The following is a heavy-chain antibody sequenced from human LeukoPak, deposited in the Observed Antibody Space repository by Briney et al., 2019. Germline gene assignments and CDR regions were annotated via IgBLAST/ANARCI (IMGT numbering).Heavy chain of an antibody. D-gene: IGHD6-13*01. V-gene: IGHV3-30*03. Sequence: PGGSLRLSCAASGFTFSSYGMHWVRQAPGKGLEWVAVISYDGSNKYYADSVKGRFSISRDNAKNSLYLQMNSLRAEDTAVYYCARDPGGSPATGAGTDYWGQGTLVTVSS. CDR2: ISYDGSNK. J-gene: IGHJ4*02. CDR3: ARDPGGSPATGAGTDY. CDR1: GFTFSSYG.